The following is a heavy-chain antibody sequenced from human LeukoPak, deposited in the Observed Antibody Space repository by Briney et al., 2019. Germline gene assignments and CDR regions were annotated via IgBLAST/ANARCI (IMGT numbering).Heavy chain of an antibody. CDR1: GGSISSGDYY. CDR3: ARVFTIFGVVQGWFDP. J-gene: IGHJ5*02. CDR2: IYYSGST. D-gene: IGHD3-3*01. V-gene: IGHV4-39*07. Sequence: PSQTLSLTCTVSGGSISSGDYYWSWIRQPPGKGLEWIGTIYYSGSTYYNPSLKSRVTISVDTSKNQFSLKLSSVTAADTAVYYCARVFTIFGVVQGWFDPWGQGTLVTVSS.